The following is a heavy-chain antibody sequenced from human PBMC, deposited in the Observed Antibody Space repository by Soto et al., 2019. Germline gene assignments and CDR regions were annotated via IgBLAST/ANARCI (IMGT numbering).Heavy chain of an antibody. V-gene: IGHV4-59*08. CDR3: ARRYSGYGDY. J-gene: IGHJ4*02. CDR2: IYFSGSA. D-gene: IGHD5-12*01. Sequence: SETLSLTCTVSGGSITSYYWSWIRQPPGKGLEWIGYIYFSGSANYNPSLKSRVTISVDTSKNQFSLKLSSVTAADTAVYYCARRYSGYGDYWGQGTLVTASS. CDR1: GGSITSYY.